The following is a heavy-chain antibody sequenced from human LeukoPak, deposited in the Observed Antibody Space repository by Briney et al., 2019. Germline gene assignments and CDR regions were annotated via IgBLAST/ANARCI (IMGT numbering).Heavy chain of an antibody. J-gene: IGHJ4*02. V-gene: IGHV1-69*05. CDR2: IIPMFGTG. CDR1: GGTFSSSV. D-gene: IGHD3-16*01. CDR3: AREGGGSAPFDY. Sequence: ASVKVSCKASGGTFSSSVMSWVRQAPGQGLEWMGGIIPMFGTGSYAQKFQGRVTITTDESTSTAYMELSSLRSEDTAVYYCAREGGGSAPFDYWGQGTLVTVSS.